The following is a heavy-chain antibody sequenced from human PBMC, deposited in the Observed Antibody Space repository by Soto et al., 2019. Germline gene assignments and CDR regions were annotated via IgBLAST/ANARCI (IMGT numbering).Heavy chain of an antibody. CDR1: GFTFSSYA. V-gene: IGHV3-30-3*01. Sequence: LRLSCAASGFTFSSYAMHWVRQAPGKGLEWVAVISYDGSNKYYADSVKGRFTISRDNSKNTLYLQMNSLRAEDTAVYYCARDSPFDYEMFQYYFDYWGQGTLVTV. CDR2: ISYDGSNK. J-gene: IGHJ4*02. D-gene: IGHD4-17*01. CDR3: ARDSPFDYEMFQYYFDY.